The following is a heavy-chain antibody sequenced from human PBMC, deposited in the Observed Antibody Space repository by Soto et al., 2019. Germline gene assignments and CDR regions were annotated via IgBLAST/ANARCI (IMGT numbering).Heavy chain of an antibody. Sequence: QVQLQESGPGLVKPSQTLSLTCTVSGGSISSGGYYWSWIRQHPGKGLEWIGYIYYSGSTYYNPSLKSRVTMSVDTSKNQFSLKLSSVTAADTAVYYCARDDPGDCSSTSCYSGMDVWGQGTTVTVS. CDR2: IYYSGST. D-gene: IGHD2-2*01. CDR1: GGSISSGGYY. J-gene: IGHJ6*02. CDR3: ARDDPGDCSSTSCYSGMDV. V-gene: IGHV4-31*03.